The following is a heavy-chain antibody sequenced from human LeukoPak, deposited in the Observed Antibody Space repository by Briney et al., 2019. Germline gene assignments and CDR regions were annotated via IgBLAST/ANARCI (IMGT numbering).Heavy chain of an antibody. CDR1: GYTFTSYG. D-gene: IGHD3-10*01. CDR3: ARDVPGITTVRGVIPIRFDY. J-gene: IGHJ4*02. CDR2: ISAYNGNT. Sequence: GASVKVSCKASGYTFTSYGISWVRQAPGQGLEWMGWISAYNGNTNYAQKLQGRVTMTTDTSTSTAYMELRSLRSDDTAVYYCARDVPGITTVRGVIPIRFDYWGQGTLVTVSS. V-gene: IGHV1-18*01.